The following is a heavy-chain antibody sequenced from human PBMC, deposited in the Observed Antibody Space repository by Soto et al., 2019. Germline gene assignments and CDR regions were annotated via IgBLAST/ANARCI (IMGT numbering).Heavy chain of an antibody. Sequence: PGGSLRLSCAASGFTFSSYAMHWVRQAPGKGLEWVAVISYDGSNKYYADSVKGRFTISRDNSKNTLYLQMNSLRAEDTAVYYCARDTRRFSEWLLDYYYYGMDVWGQGTTVTVSS. CDR3: ARDTRRFSEWLLDYYYYGMDV. J-gene: IGHJ6*02. CDR1: GFTFSSYA. D-gene: IGHD3-3*01. CDR2: ISYDGSNK. V-gene: IGHV3-30-3*01.